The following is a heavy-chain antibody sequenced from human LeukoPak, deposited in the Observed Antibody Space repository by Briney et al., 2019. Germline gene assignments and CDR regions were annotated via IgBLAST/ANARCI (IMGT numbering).Heavy chain of an antibody. CDR1: GFTFETYA. CDR2: MSYDGNNE. CDR3: AKDMGASGLGSGWPFDC. Sequence: QPGGSLRLSCVASGFTFETYAVHWVRQAPGKGLEWVAVMSYDGNNEYYADSVKGRFTIFRDNSRDTLYLQMSSLRVEDTALYYCAKDMGASGLGSGWPFDCWGQGTLVTVSS. J-gene: IGHJ4*02. V-gene: IGHV3-30*18. D-gene: IGHD6-19*01.